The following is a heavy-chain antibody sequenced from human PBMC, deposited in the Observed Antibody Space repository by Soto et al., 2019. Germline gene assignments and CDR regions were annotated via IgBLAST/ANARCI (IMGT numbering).Heavy chain of an antibody. CDR3: AREVSDYGDYVSYIDY. CDR1: GGSISSGGYS. D-gene: IGHD4-17*01. V-gene: IGHV4-30-2*01. CDR2: IYHSGST. Sequence: QLQLQESGSGLVKPSQTLSLTCAVSGGSISSGGYSWSWIWQPPGKGLEWIGYIYHSGSTSYNPSLKSRVTISVDRSKNQFSLRLSSVTAADTAVYYCAREVSDYGDYVSYIDYWGQGTLVTVSS. J-gene: IGHJ4*02.